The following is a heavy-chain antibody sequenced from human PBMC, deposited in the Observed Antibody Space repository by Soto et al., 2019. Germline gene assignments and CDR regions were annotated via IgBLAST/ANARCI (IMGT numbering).Heavy chain of an antibody. CDR3: AREGARYYDILTGYWPSYYYYGMDV. CDR1: GGSISSGGYY. D-gene: IGHD3-9*01. V-gene: IGHV4-31*03. CDR2: IYYSGST. J-gene: IGHJ6*02. Sequence: QVQLQESGPGLVKPSQTLSLTCTVSGGSISSGGYYWSWIRQHPGKGLEWIGYIYYSGSTYYNPSLKSRVTISVATSKNQFSLKLSSVTAADTAVYYCAREGARYYDILTGYWPSYYYYGMDVWGQGTTVTVSS.